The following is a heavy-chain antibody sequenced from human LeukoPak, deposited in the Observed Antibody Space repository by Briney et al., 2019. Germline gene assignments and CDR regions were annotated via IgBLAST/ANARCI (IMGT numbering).Heavy chain of an antibody. CDR3: ARDSYDILTGSHDAFDI. V-gene: IGHV1-46*01. Sequence: ASVKVSCKASGYTFTSYYMHWVRQAPGQGLEWMGIINPSGGSTSYAQKFQGRVTMTRDMSTSTVYMELSSLRSEDTAVYYCARDSYDILTGSHDAFDIWGQGPMVTVSS. D-gene: IGHD3-9*01. CDR1: GYTFTSYY. J-gene: IGHJ3*02. CDR2: INPSGGST.